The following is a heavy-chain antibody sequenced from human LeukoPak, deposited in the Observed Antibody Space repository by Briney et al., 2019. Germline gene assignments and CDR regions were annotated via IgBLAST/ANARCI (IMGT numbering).Heavy chain of an antibody. CDR3: ARGGIRGIEAELDY. D-gene: IGHD3-10*01. CDR1: GYTFTRHY. V-gene: IGHV1-2*02. J-gene: IGHJ4*02. CDR2: GNPYNGCT. Sequence: GASVKVSCEASGYTFTRHYIHWVRQAPGQGLDWMGWGNPYNGCTNYLQKFRGRVTLTRDTSISTAYMEVTRLTSDDTAVYYCARGGIRGIEAELDYWGQGTLRTVSS.